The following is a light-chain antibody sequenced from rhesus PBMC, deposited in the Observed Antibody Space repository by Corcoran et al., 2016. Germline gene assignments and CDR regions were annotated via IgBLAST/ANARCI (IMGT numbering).Light chain of an antibody. CDR2: AAS. CDR1: QGISSY. CDR3: LQHKSYPLT. Sequence: DIQMTQSPSSLSASVGDTVTITCRASQGISSYLNWFQQKPGKAPKLLIYAASNLESGVPSRFSGIGSGSDCTLAIRSLQPEDFAVYYCLQHKSYPLTFGGGTKVGLK. V-gene: IGKV1-28*03. J-gene: IGKJ4*01.